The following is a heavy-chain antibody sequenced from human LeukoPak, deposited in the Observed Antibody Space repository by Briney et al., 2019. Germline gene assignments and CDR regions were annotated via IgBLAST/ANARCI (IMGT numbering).Heavy chain of an antibody. CDR2: VGAYNGKT. CDR1: NYSFINYG. V-gene: IGHV1-18*01. J-gene: IGHJ4*02. Sequence: ASVKVSCKASNYSFINYGIGWVRQAPGQGLEWMGWVGAYNGKTSYAEQFRGRVTMAADTSTATGYMELTGLTSDDTAVYYCRRFYSNFGDYWGQGTRVAVSS. D-gene: IGHD4-11*01. CDR3: RRFYSNFGDY.